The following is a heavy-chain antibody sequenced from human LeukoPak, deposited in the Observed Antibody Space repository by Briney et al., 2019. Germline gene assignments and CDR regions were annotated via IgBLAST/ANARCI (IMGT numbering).Heavy chain of an antibody. CDR2: IYYSGST. D-gene: IGHD3-22*01. V-gene: IGHV4-59*08. CDR1: GGSISSYY. Sequence: SETLSLTCTVSGGSISSYYWSWLRQPPGKGLEWIGYIYYSGSTNYNPSLKSRVTISVDTSKNQFSLKLSSVTAADTAVYYCPRHEKESGSSGYSPLGYMDVWGKGTTVTVSS. J-gene: IGHJ6*03. CDR3: PRHEKESGSSGYSPLGYMDV.